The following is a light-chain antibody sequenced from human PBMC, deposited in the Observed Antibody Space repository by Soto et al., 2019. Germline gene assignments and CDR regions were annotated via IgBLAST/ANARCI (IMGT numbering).Light chain of an antibody. CDR1: QSVRSY. J-gene: IGKJ2*01. V-gene: IGKV3-11*01. CDR2: DPS. CDR3: HQRIIRNT. Sequence: EIVLTKSQATLSLSPGERATLSCRASQSVRSYLAWYQQKPGQAPRLLIYDPSNTATCIPARFRGSGSGTVFTLFINTIKHEDFAVYCCHQRIIRNTFGKGTKMKIK.